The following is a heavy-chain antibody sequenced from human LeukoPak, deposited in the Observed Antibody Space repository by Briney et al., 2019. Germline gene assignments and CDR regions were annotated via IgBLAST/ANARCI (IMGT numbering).Heavy chain of an antibody. V-gene: IGHV4-39*07. J-gene: IGHJ3*02. D-gene: IGHD3-10*01. CDR3: ARGHMVRGVNREAFDI. CDR2: IYNSGRS. CDR1: GDSISSTSYF. Sequence: SEILSLTCTVSGDSISSTSYFWGWIRQPPGKGLEWIGSIYNSGRSHYNPSLKSRVTISVDTSKNQFSLKLSSVTAADTAVYYCARGHMVRGVNREAFDIWGQGTMVTVSS.